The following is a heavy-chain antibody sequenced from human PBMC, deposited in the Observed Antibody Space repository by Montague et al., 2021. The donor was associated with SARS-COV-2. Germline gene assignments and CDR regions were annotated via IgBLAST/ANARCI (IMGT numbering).Heavy chain of an antibody. J-gene: IGHJ6*02. D-gene: IGHD3-22*01. CDR3: ARDTRITLIVVVQGYGMDI. CDR1: GGSISSSRYY. V-gene: IGHV4-39*07. Sequence: SETLSLTCTVSGGSISSSRYYWGWIRQPPGKGLEWIGGIYYSGSTYYNPSLKSRVTISVDTSKNQFSLKLSSVTAADTAVYYCARDTRITLIVVVQGYGMDIWGQGTPFSVSS. CDR2: IYYSGST.